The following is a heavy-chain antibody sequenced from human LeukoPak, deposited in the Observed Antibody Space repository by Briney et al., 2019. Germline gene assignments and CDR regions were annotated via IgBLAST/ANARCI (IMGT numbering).Heavy chain of an antibody. CDR1: GDSVSSTNTT. V-gene: IGHV6-1*01. Sequence: SQTLSLTGAFSGDSVSSTNTTWNWLSQSPWRGLVWLGRTYYRSKGVNDYPLSVRIRKTINPDTSQNQLPVQLNSVTPDATAVYRFAIVVSSLNDDWGQGTLVTVSS. J-gene: IGHJ4*02. D-gene: IGHD2-21*01. CDR2: TYYRSKGVN. CDR3: AIVVSSLNDD.